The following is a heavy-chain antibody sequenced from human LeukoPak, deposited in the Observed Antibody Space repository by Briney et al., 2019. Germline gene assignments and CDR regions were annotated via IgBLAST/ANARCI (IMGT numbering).Heavy chain of an antibody. CDR2: IYTSGST. CDR1: GGSIINYY. Sequence: PETLSLTCTVSGGSIINYYWSWIRQPARKGLERIGRIYTSGSTNYNPSLTSRVTMSVDTSKTQFSLMLSSVTAAATAVSYCARGRYCSADICCGGDAFDIWGQGTMVSVSS. CDR3: ARGRYCSADICCGGDAFDI. J-gene: IGHJ3*02. D-gene: IGHD2-15*01. V-gene: IGHV4-4*07.